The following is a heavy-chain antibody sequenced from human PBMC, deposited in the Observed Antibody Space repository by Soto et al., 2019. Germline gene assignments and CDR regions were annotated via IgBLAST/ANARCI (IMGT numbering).Heavy chain of an antibody. J-gene: IGHJ4*02. CDR1: GFTFSSYW. V-gene: IGHV3-74*01. D-gene: IGHD2-15*01. CDR2: INSDGSST. Sequence: EVQLVESGGGLVQPGGSLRLSCAASGFTFSSYWMHWVRQAPGKGLVWVSRINSDGSSTSYADSVKGRFTISRDNLKNTLYLQMNSLRAEDTAVYYCVRTSLVVSAATREDYWGQGTLVTVSS. CDR3: VRTSLVVSAATREDY.